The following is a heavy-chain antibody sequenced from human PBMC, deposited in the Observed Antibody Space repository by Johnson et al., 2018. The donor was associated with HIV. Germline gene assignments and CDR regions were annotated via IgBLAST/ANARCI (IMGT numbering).Heavy chain of an antibody. D-gene: IGHD5-18*01. CDR3: ARLPSGYSRDDLDI. J-gene: IGHJ3*02. CDR2: ISYDANNK. V-gene: IGHV3-30-3*01. Sequence: QMLLVESGGGVVQPGRSLRLSCAASGFTFSSYAMHWVRQAPGKGLEWVAVISYDANNKYYADSVKGRFTVSRDNSKNTLYLQINSLRPEDTAVYYCARLPSGYSRDDLDIWCQGTMVTVSS. CDR1: GFTFSSYA.